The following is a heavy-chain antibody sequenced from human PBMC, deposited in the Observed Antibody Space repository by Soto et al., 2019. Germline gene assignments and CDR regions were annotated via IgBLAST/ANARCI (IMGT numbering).Heavy chain of an antibody. CDR3: ALPKNTLGWYNF. D-gene: IGHD6-19*01. CDR2: INPNGGST. CDR1: GYTFTNYH. Sequence: QVQVVQSGAEVKKPGASVKVSCKTSGYTFTNYHVHWVRQAPGQGLEWMGAINPNGGSTTYPQHLQGRVTMTSDSSTSTVYMEMGSLRSDDSAVYYCALPKNTLGWYNFWGQGTLVTVS. V-gene: IGHV1-46*01. J-gene: IGHJ4*02.